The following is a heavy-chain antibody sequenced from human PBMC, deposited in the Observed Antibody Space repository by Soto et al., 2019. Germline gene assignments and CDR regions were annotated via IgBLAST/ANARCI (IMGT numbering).Heavy chain of an antibody. Sequence: PGGSLRLSCAASGFTFTTYSIQWVRQAPGKGLEWVAVISYDGSNKYYADSVKGRFSISRDNSKNTLYLQMNSLRAEDTAVYYCARDRGMQWLVQAVLDYYYYGMDVWGQGTTVTVSS. CDR2: ISYDGSNK. D-gene: IGHD6-19*01. V-gene: IGHV3-30-3*01. CDR1: GFTFTTYS. J-gene: IGHJ6*02. CDR3: ARDRGMQWLVQAVLDYYYYGMDV.